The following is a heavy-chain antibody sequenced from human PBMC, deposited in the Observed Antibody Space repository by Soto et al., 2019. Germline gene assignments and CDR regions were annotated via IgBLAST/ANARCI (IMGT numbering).Heavy chain of an antibody. V-gene: IGHV1-18*01. CDR2: MTAYNSNT. CDR3: AMDISDGDYQFDY. CDR1: GYTFTNYG. D-gene: IGHD4-17*01. Sequence: GASVKVSCKASGYTFTNYGIHWLRQAPGQGLEWMGWMTAYNSNTNYARKLQGRVTMTTDTSTSTAYMELRSLRSDDTAVYYCAMDISDGDYQFDYWGQGTLVTVSS. J-gene: IGHJ4*02.